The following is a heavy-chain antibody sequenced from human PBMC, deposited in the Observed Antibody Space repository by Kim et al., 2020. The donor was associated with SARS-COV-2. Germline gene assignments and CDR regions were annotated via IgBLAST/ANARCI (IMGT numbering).Heavy chain of an antibody. CDR1: GFTFSSYW. V-gene: IGHV3-7*03. CDR2: IKQDGSEK. Sequence: GGSLRLSCAASGFTFSSYWMSWVRQAPGKGLEWVANIKQDGSEKYYVDSVKGRFTISRDNAKNSLYLQMNSLRAEDTAVYYCAREPPYCYDSSGYYFDYWGQGTLVTVSS. J-gene: IGHJ4*02. CDR3: AREPPYCYDSSGYYFDY. D-gene: IGHD3-22*01.